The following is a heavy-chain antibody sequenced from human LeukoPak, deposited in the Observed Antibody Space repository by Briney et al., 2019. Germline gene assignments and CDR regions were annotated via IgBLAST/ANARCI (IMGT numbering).Heavy chain of an antibody. V-gene: IGHV3-49*04. D-gene: IGHD6-13*01. J-gene: IGHJ4*02. CDR3: TRGKGSSSWYYFDY. CDR1: GFTFGDYA. CDR2: IRSKAYGGTT. Sequence: PGGSLRLSCTASGFTFGDYAMSWVRQAPGKGLEWVGFIRSKAYGGTTEYAASVKGRFTISRDDSKSIAYLQMNSLKTEDTAVYYCTRGKGSSSWYYFDYWGQGTLVTVSS.